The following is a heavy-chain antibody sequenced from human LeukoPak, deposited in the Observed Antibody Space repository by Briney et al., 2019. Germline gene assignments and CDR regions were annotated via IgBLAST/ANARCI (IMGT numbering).Heavy chain of an antibody. CDR2: IYYSGST. D-gene: IGHD2-15*01. V-gene: IGHV4-30-4*01. J-gene: IGHJ4*02. CDR3: ARYGGYCSGGSCYSFDY. CDR1: GGSISSGDYY. Sequence: PLETLSLTCTVSGGSISSGDYYWSWIRQPPGKGLEWIGYIYYSGSTYYNPSLKSQVTISVDTSKNQFSLKLSSVTAADTAVYYCARYGGYCSGGSCYSFDYWGQGTLVTVSS.